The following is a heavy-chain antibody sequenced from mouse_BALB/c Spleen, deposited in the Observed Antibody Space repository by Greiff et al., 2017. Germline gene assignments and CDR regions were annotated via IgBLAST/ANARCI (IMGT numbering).Heavy chain of an antibody. Sequence: QVQLQQSGAELVRPGVSVKISCKGSGYTFTDYAMHWVKQSHAKSLEWIGVISTYYGDASYNQKFKGKATMTADKSSSTAYMELARLTSEDSAIYYCARGGPSHFDYWGQGTTLTVSS. V-gene: IGHV1S137*01. CDR2: ISTYYGDA. J-gene: IGHJ2*01. CDR3: ARGGPSHFDY. CDR1: GYTFTDYA. D-gene: IGHD3-3*01.